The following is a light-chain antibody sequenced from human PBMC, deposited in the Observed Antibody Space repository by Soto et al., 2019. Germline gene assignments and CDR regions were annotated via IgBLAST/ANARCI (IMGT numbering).Light chain of an antibody. CDR3: SAYTTSSSCIL. CDR2: EVS. Sequence: QSVLTQPASVSGSPGRSITISCTGTSIDIGNYDFVSWYQQVSGTAPKAMIYEVSSRPSGVSNRFSGSKSGNTASLTISGLQAEDEAYYYCSAYTTSSSCILFXGGTKVTVL. J-gene: IGLJ2*01. CDR1: SIDIGNYDF. V-gene: IGLV2-14*01.